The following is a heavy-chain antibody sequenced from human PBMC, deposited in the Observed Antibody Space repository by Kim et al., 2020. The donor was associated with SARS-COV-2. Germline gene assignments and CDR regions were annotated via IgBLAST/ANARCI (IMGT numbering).Heavy chain of an antibody. Sequence: GESLKISCKGYGYSFSDYWIGWVRQKPGSGLEWMGIIYSGDDDTRYSPSFQGQVTISADTSINTAYLQWSSLKASDTAKYYCARTLSHYDFWSAYYKADGFDIWGQGTMVTVSS. D-gene: IGHD3-3*01. CDR2: IYSGDDDT. CDR3: ARTLSHYDFWSAYYKADGFDI. J-gene: IGHJ3*02. CDR1: GYSFSDYW. V-gene: IGHV5-51*01.